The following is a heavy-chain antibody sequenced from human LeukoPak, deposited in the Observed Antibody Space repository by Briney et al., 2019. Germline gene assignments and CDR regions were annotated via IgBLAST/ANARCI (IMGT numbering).Heavy chain of an antibody. CDR2: ISSSSDYI. CDR1: GFTFSSYS. CDR3: ASYVWGSYRWGRKFGYFDY. D-gene: IGHD3-16*02. Sequence: PGGSLRLSCAASGFTFSSYSMNWVRQAPGKGLEWVSSISSSSDYIYYADSVKGRFTISRDNAKNSLYLQMNSLRAEDTAVYYCASYVWGSYRWGRKFGYFDYWGQGTLVTVSS. V-gene: IGHV3-21*01. J-gene: IGHJ4*02.